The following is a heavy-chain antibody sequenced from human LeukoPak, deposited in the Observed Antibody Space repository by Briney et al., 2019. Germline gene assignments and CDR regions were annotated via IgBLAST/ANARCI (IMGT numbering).Heavy chain of an antibody. V-gene: IGHV3-66*01. CDR3: ARDTGYGSVKGAFDI. CDR2: IYSGGST. J-gene: IGHJ3*02. Sequence: PGGSLRLSCEVSGFTVSSNYMSWVRQAPGKGLEWVSVIYSGGSTYYADSVKGRFTISRDNSKNTLYLQMNSLRAEDTAVYYCARDTGYGSVKGAFDIWGQGTMVTVSS. D-gene: IGHD3-10*01. CDR1: GFTVSSNY.